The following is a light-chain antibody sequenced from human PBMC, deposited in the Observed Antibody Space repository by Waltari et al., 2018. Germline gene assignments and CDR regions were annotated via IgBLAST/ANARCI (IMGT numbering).Light chain of an antibody. CDR3: MQALEIRTT. CDR2: EVS. J-gene: IGKJ4*01. V-gene: IGKV2-40*01. CDR1: QSLLDSEDGNTY. Sequence: DIVMTQTPLSLPVTLGEPASLSRRSSQSLLDSEDGNTYLAWYLQKPGQSPQLLIYEVSDRGSGVPVRFSGSGSDTDLTLKISRGEVEDVDVDDCMQALEIRTTFGGGTKVEMK.